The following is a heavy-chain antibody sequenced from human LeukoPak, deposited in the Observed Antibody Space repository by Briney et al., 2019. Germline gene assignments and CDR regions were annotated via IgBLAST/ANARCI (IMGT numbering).Heavy chain of an antibody. CDR2: ISYDGSNK. J-gene: IGHJ4*02. CDR1: GFTFSSYA. D-gene: IGHD4/OR15-4a*01. CDR3: ARDGAYYFDY. Sequence: GGSLRLSCAASGFTFSSYAMHWVRQAPGKGLEWVAVISYDGSNKYYADSVKGRSAISRDYSKNTLYLQMNSLRAEDTAVYYCARDGAYYFDYWGQGTLVTVSS. V-gene: IGHV3-30*09.